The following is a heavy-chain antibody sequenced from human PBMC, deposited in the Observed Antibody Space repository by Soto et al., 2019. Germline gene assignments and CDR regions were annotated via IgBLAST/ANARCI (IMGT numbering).Heavy chain of an antibody. Sequence: SQTLSLTCAISGDSVSSNSAACNWIRQSPSRGLEWLGRTYYRSKWYNDYAVSVKSRITINPDTSKNQFSLQLNSVTPEDTAVYYCAREPADRWDPPFDPWGQGTLVTVSS. CDR2: TYYRSKWYN. CDR3: AREPADRWDPPFDP. J-gene: IGHJ5*02. D-gene: IGHD1-26*01. CDR1: GDSVSSNSAA. V-gene: IGHV6-1*01.